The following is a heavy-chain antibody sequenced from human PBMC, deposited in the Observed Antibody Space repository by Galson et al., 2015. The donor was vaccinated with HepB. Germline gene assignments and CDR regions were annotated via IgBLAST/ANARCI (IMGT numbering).Heavy chain of an antibody. CDR2: IIAIGTST. Sequence: SLRLSCATSGFTFTNYAMSWVRLAPGKGLEWVSGIIAIGTSTHYADSVKGRFTISRDNSKNTLYLQMINLRAEDTAVYFCAKPKGLASTGGPFDYWGQGTLVTVSS. J-gene: IGHJ4*02. D-gene: IGHD6-13*01. CDR3: AKPKGLASTGGPFDY. V-gene: IGHV3-23*05. CDR1: GFTFTNYA.